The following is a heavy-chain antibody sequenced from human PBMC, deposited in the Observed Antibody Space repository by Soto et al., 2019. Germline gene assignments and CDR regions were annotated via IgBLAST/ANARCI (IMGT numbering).Heavy chain of an antibody. V-gene: IGHV3-30*18. CDR3: AKEDSSSWHYYYGMDV. J-gene: IGHJ6*02. D-gene: IGHD6-13*01. CDR2: ISYDGSNK. Sequence: QVQLVESGGGVVQPGRSLRLSCAASGFTFSSYGMNWVRQAPGKGLEWVAVISYDGSNKYYADSVKGRFTISRDSSKNMLYLQMNSLRAEDTAVYYCAKEDSSSWHYYYGMDVWGLGTTVTVSS. CDR1: GFTFSSYG.